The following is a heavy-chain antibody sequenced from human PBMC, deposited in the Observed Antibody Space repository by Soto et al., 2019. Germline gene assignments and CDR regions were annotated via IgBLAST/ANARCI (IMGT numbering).Heavy chain of an antibody. CDR3: ARVLAADAAFDY. CDR2: ISYDGSNK. J-gene: IGHJ4*02. V-gene: IGHV3-30-3*01. CDR1: GFTFSSYA. Sequence: QVQLVESGGGVVQPGRSLRLSCAASGFTFSSYAMHWVRQAPGKGLEWVAVISYDGSNKYYADSVKGRFTISRDNSKNPLYLQMNSLRAEDTAVYCCARVLAADAAFDYWGQGTLVTVSS. D-gene: IGHD6-13*01.